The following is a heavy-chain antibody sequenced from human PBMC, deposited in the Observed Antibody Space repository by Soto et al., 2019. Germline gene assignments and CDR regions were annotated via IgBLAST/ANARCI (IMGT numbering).Heavy chain of an antibody. CDR1: GFSLTTTRVG. J-gene: IGHJ3*02. V-gene: IGHV2-5*02. CDR3: ARVVITFGGVIEKDAFDM. D-gene: IGHD3-16*02. Sequence: QITLKESGPMLVKPTQTLTLTCAFSGFSLTTTRVGVGWIRQPPGKALEWLAVIYWDNDDRYSPSLKSRLTITKDTSKNQVVLTMTNMDPMDTGTYYCARVVITFGGVIEKDAFDMWGQGTMVTVSS. CDR2: IYWDNDD.